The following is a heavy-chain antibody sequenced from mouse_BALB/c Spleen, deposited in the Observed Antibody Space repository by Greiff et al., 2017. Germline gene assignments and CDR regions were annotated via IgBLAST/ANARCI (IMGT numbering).Heavy chain of an antibody. V-gene: IGHV2-2*02. Sequence: QVQLQQSGPGLVQPSQSLSITCTVSGFSLTSYGVHWVRQSPGKGLEWLGVIWSGGSTDYNAAFISRLSISKDNSKSQVFFKMNSLQANDTAIYYCARNRRVVGVYFDYWGQGTTLTVSS. CDR2: IWSGGST. J-gene: IGHJ2*01. CDR1: GFSLTSYG. CDR3: ARNRRVVGVYFDY. D-gene: IGHD1-1*02.